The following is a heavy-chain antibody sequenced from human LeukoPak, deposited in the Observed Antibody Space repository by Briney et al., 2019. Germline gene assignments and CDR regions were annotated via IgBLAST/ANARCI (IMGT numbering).Heavy chain of an antibody. J-gene: IGHJ4*02. D-gene: IGHD6-19*01. V-gene: IGHV4-31*03. CDR2: IYHRGST. CDR1: GGSVSSGGFY. CDR3: ASGYSSGWYIDY. Sequence: SETLSLTCTVSGGSVSSGGFYWHWVRQHPGKGLEWIGSIYHRGSTDYNPSLKSRVTISVDTSKNQFSLKLSSVTAADTAVYYCASGYSSGWYIDYWGQGTLVTVSS.